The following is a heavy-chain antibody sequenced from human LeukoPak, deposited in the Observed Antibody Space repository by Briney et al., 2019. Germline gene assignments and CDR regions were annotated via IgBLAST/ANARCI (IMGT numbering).Heavy chain of an antibody. CDR1: GFTFGNSW. D-gene: IGHD1-14*01. CDR3: VVVVEPPDSDGFDV. CDR2: INVDGSIT. Sequence: GGSLRLSCAASGFTFGNSWVHWVRQAPGKGLVWVSLINVDGSITTYADSVKGRFTISRDNVRNTVSLQMNSLTIEDTAVYYCVVVVEPPDSDGFDVWGQGTMITVSS. J-gene: IGHJ3*01. V-gene: IGHV3-74*01.